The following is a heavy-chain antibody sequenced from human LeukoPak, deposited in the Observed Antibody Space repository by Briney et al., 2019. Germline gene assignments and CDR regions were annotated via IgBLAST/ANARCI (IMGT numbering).Heavy chain of an antibody. Sequence: GESPRLSCAASGFTFSSYEMNWVRQAPGKGLEWVSHISSSGSTIYYADSVKGRFTISRDNAKNSLYLQMNSLRAEDTAVYYCARDEIMYYYDSRGYGFDYWGQGTLVTVSS. V-gene: IGHV3-48*03. CDR2: ISSSGSTI. J-gene: IGHJ4*02. CDR1: GFTFSSYE. D-gene: IGHD3-22*01. CDR3: ARDEIMYYYDSRGYGFDY.